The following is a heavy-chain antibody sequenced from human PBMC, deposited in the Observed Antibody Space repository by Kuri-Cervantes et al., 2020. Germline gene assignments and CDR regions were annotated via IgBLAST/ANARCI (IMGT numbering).Heavy chain of an antibody. Sequence: GSLRLSCTVSGGSISSSSYYWGWIRQPPGKGLEWIGSIYYSGSTYYNPSLKSRVTISVDTSKNQFSLKLSSVTAADTAVYYCARGLTYYDILTGYSPRYFDYWGQGTLVTVSS. V-gene: IGHV4-39*07. CDR3: ARGLTYYDILTGYSPRYFDY. J-gene: IGHJ4*02. CDR2: IYYSGST. D-gene: IGHD3-9*01. CDR1: GGSISSSSYY.